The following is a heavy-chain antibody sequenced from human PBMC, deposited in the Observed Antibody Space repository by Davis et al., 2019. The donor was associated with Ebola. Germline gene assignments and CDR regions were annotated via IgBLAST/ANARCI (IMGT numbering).Heavy chain of an antibody. CDR1: GFTFSSYS. CDR2: ISSSSSYI. V-gene: IGHV3-21*01. Sequence: PGGSLRLSCAASGFTFSSYSMNWVRQAPGKGLEWVSSISSSSSYIYYADSVKGRFTISRDNAKNSLYLQMSSLRAEDTAVYYCAREAGPRGFDCWGQGTLVTVSS. J-gene: IGHJ4*02. CDR3: AREAGPRGFDC. D-gene: IGHD3-16*01.